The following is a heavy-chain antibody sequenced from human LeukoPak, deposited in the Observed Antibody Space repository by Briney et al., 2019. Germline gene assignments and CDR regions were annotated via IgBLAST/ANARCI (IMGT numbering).Heavy chain of an antibody. V-gene: IGHV3-48*03. CDR1: GFTFSSYE. J-gene: IGHJ5*02. CDR2: ISSSGSTI. Sequence: GGSLRLSCAASGFTFSSYEMNWVRQATGKGLEWVSYISSSGSTIYYADSVKGRFTISRDNAKNSLYLQMNSLRAEDTAVYYCARDTGSTFDPWGQGTLVTVSS. CDR3: ARDTGSTFDP. D-gene: IGHD4-11*01.